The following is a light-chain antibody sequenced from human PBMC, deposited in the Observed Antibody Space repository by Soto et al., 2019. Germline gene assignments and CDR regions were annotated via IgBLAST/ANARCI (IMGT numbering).Light chain of an antibody. CDR3: CSYTRSGTLI. Sequence: QSVLTQPSSVSGSPGQSIPISCVCTSGEIGDYNYVSWYQQHPGKVPKVIIYDVSNRPSGVFYRFSGTKSGNTASLTVSGLQAEDEADYCCCSYTRSGTLIFGTGTKVTVL. J-gene: IGLJ1*01. CDR2: DVS. CDR1: SGEIGDYNY. V-gene: IGLV2-14*01.